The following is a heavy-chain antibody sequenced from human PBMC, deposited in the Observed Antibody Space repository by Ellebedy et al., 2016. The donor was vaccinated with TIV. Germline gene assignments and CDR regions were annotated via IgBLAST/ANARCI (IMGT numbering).Heavy chain of an antibody. J-gene: IGHJ6*02. CDR3: ASDLRAGATVVTPGLDYYGMDV. D-gene: IGHD4-23*01. CDR2: INPNSGGT. V-gene: IGHV1-2*02. Sequence: AASVKVSCKASGYTFTGYYMHWVRQAPGQGLEWMGWINPNSGGTNYAQKFQGRVTMTRDTSISTAYMELSRLRSDDTAVHYCASDLRAGATVVTPGLDYYGMDVWGQGTTVTVSS. CDR1: GYTFTGYY.